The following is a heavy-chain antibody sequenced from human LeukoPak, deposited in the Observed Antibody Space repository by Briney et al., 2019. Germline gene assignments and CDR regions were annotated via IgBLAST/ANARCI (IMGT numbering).Heavy chain of an antibody. D-gene: IGHD1-26*01. CDR2: ISAYNGST. J-gene: IGHJ4*02. Sequence: ASVKVSCKASGYTFTSYGISWVRQAPGQGLEWMGWISAYNGSTNYAQKLQGRVTMTTDTSTSTAYMELRSLRSDDTAVYYCARGPSIVGATTSDYWGQGTLVTVSS. CDR1: GYTFTSYG. CDR3: ARGPSIVGATTSDY. V-gene: IGHV1-18*01.